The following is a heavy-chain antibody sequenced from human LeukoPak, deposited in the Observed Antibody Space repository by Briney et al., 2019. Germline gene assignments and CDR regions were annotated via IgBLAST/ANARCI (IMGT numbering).Heavy chain of an antibody. CDR1: GYSFTSYW. Sequence: PGESLKISCKGSGYSFTSYWISWVRQMPGKGLEWMGRIDPSDSYNNYSPSFQGHVTISADKSISTAYLQWSSLKASDTAMYYCARRTTGTTFSDYWGQGTLVTVSS. V-gene: IGHV5-10-1*01. D-gene: IGHD1-1*01. CDR2: IDPSDSYN. CDR3: ARRTTGTTFSDY. J-gene: IGHJ4*02.